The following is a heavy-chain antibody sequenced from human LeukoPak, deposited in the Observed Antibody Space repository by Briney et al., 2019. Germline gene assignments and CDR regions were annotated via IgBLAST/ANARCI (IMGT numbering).Heavy chain of an antibody. V-gene: IGHV3-23*01. CDR1: GFTFSTYA. D-gene: IGHD3-10*01. CDR3: ARSLLHSGSYYIKKPPYYFDY. Sequence: GGSLRLSCAASGFTFSTYAMNWVRQAPGKGLEWVSGISGSADTTFYADSVRGRFTISRDNPKNTLYLQMNSLRAEDTAVYYCARSLLHSGSYYIKKPPYYFDYWGQGTLVTVSS. J-gene: IGHJ4*02. CDR2: ISGSADTT.